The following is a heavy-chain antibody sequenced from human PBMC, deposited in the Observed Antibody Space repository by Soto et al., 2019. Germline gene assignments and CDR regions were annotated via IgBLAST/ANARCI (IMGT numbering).Heavy chain of an antibody. D-gene: IGHD1-26*01. CDR3: AKVLSSGSYSGALEY. CDR1: GFSITSFA. Sequence: GGSLRLSCVASGFSITSFAMSWVRQAPGKGLEWASAISASGGSTYADSVKGRFTISRDNSKNTLYLQMNSLRVEDTAVYYCAKVLSSGSYSGALEYWGQGALVTVSS. V-gene: IGHV3-23*01. J-gene: IGHJ4*02. CDR2: ISASGGST.